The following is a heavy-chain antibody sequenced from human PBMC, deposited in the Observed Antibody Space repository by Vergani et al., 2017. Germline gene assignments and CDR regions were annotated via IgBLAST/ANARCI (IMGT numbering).Heavy chain of an antibody. CDR1: GFTFSDYY. V-gene: IGHV3-11*01. D-gene: IGHD3-3*01. Sequence: QVQLVESGGVLVKPGGSLRLSCAAAGFTFSDYYMSWIRQAPGKGLGWVSYISSSGSTIYYADSVKGRFTISRDNAKNALYLQMNSLRAEDTAVYYCARDNRYDFWDGGAFDIWGQGTMVTVSS. CDR2: ISSSGSTI. CDR3: ARDNRYDFWDGGAFDI. J-gene: IGHJ3*02.